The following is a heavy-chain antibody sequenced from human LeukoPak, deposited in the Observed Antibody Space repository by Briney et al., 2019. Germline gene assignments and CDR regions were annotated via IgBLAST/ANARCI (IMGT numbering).Heavy chain of an antibody. CDR1: EFTFSRHF. D-gene: IGHD6-6*01. V-gene: IGHV3-21*01. CDR3: ARERYSRSSHDALDL. CDR2: ISSSGSSV. Sequence: TGGSLRLSCAASEFTFSRHFMNWVRQAPGKGLEWVSSISSSGSSVLYADSLKGRITISRDNAKNSLYLQMRSLRPEDTAVYYCARERYSRSSHDALDLWGRGTMVTVSS. J-gene: IGHJ3*01.